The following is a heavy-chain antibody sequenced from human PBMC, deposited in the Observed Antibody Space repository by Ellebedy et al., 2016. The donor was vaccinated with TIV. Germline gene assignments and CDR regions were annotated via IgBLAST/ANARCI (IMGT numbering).Heavy chain of an antibody. CDR2: IYGGGGTT. V-gene: IGHV3-23*01. D-gene: IGHD1-14*01. J-gene: IGHJ4*02. CDR3: ARGRSGTYIHHAFDY. CDR1: GFSFSTYA. Sequence: GESLKISCAASGFSFSTYAMAWVRQTPGKGLEWVSGIYGGGGTTFYADSVAGRFIISRDNSKKTLYLQMNSLRAEDTAVYYCARGRSGTYIHHAFDYWGQGTLVTVSS.